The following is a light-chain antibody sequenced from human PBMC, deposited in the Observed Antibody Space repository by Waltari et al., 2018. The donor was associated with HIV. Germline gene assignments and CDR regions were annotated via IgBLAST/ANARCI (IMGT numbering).Light chain of an antibody. J-gene: IGLJ2*01. V-gene: IGLV1-47*01. CDR2: RHT. Sequence: SVLTQPPSAPGTPGQGVTISCSGSSSTIGSNYVTWSQQLPAPPPQPLIYRHTPRPSGVPDRFSGSKSGTSASLAISGLRSDDEADYYCAAWDGSLSAYVLFGGGTKLTVL. CDR1: SSTIGSNY. CDR3: AAWDGSLSAYVL.